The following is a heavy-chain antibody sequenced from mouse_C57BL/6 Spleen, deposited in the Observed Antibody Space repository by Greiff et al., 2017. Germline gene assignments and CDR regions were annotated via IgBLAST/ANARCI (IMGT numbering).Heavy chain of an antibody. D-gene: IGHD2-4*01. CDR3: ARDGSGLRRVFDY. J-gene: IGHJ2*01. CDR2: FIDGGSYT. CDR1: GFTFSSYA. V-gene: IGHV5-4*01. Sequence: EVQLVESGGGLVKPGGSLKLSCAASGFTFSSYAMSWVRQPPEKRLEWVATFIDGGSYTYYPDNVKGRFTISRDNAKNNLYLQMSHLKSEDTAMYYCARDGSGLRRVFDYWGQGTTLTVSS.